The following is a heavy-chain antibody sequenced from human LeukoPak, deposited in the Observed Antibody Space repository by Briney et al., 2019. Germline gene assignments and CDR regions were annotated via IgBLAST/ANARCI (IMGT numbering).Heavy chain of an antibody. Sequence: EASVKVSCKASGGTFSSYAISWVRQAPGQGLEWMGGIIPIFGTANYAQKFQGRVTITADESTSTAYMELSSLRSEDTAVYYCARTGILLDQYYFDSWGQGTLVTVSS. CDR2: IIPIFGTA. CDR3: ARTGILLDQYYFDS. CDR1: GGTFSSYA. J-gene: IGHJ4*02. D-gene: IGHD7-27*01. V-gene: IGHV1-69*13.